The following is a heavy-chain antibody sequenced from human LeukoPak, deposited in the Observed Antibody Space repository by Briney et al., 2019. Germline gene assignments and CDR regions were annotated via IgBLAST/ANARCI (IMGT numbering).Heavy chain of an antibody. Sequence: GGSLRLSCAASGFTFSSYAMHWVRQAPGKGLEWVAVISYDGSNKYYADSVKGRFTISRDNSKNTLYLQMNSLRAEDTAVYYYARVGGVGELLYWFDPWGQGTLVTVSS. CDR1: GFTFSSYA. CDR2: ISYDGSNK. D-gene: IGHD3-10*01. CDR3: ARVGGVGELLYWFDP. J-gene: IGHJ5*02. V-gene: IGHV3-30*04.